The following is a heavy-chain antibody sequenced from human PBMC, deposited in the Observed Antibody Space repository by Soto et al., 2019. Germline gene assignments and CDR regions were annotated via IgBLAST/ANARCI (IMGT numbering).Heavy chain of an antibody. J-gene: IGHJ4*02. V-gene: IGHV3-21*01. CDR1: GFTFSSYS. D-gene: IGHD6-13*01. Sequence: EVQLVESGGGLVNPGGSLRLSCVASGFTFSSYSMNWVRQAPGKGLEWVSSISSSSSYMYYADSVKGRFTISRDNAKNSLYLQMNSLRAEDTAVYYCARDLHSSSWYDYWGQGTLVTVSS. CDR2: ISSSSSYM. CDR3: ARDLHSSSWYDY.